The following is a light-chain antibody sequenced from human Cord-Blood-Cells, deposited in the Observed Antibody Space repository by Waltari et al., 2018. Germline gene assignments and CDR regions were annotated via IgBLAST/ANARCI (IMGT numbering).Light chain of an antibody. CDR2: AAS. CDR1: QSISSY. Sequence: DIQMTQSPSSLSASVGDRVTITCRASQSISSYLNWYQQKPGKAPKLLIYAASSLQSGMPTRFSGSGSGTDFTLTISSLQPEDFATYYGQQSYSTPPITFGQGTRLEIK. CDR3: QQSYSTPPIT. J-gene: IGKJ5*01. V-gene: IGKV1-39*01.